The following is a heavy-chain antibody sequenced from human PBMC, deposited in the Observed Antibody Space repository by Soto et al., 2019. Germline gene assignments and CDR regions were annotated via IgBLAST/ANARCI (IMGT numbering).Heavy chain of an antibody. CDR2: IDPSDSYT. V-gene: IGHV5-10-1*01. J-gene: IGHJ6*02. CDR1: GYSFTSYW. D-gene: IGHD3-9*01. Sequence: PGESLKISCKGSGYSFTSYWISWVRQMPGKGLEWMGRIDPSDSYTNYSPSFQGHVTISADKSISTAYLQWSSLKASDTAMYYCARHTRYYDILTGYYFSGYYYYGMDVWGQGTTVTVSS. CDR3: ARHTRYYDILTGYYFSGYYYYGMDV.